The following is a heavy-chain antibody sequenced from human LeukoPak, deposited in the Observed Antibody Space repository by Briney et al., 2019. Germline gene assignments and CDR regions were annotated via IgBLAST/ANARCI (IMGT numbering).Heavy chain of an antibody. V-gene: IGHV1-8*02. CDR1: GYTFTSYD. Sequence: ASVKVSCKTSGYTFTSYDINWVRQATGQGLEWMGWMNPNSGNTGYAQKFQGRVTMTRNTSISTAYMELSSLRSEDAAVYYCARIANVPYYYYYMDVWGKGTTVTVSS. J-gene: IGHJ6*03. D-gene: IGHD2-21*01. CDR3: ARIANVPYYYYYMDV. CDR2: MNPNSGNT.